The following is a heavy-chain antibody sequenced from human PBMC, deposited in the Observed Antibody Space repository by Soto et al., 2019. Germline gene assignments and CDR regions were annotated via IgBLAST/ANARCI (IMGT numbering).Heavy chain of an antibody. V-gene: IGHV5-10-1*01. D-gene: IGHD1-20*01. J-gene: IGHJ5*02. CDR2: IDPSDSYT. CDR3: ARHGSILTGTTHNWFDH. CDR1: GYSFTSYW. Sequence: GESLKISCKGSGYSFTSYWISWVRQMPGKGLEWMGRIDPSDSYTNYSPSFQGHVTISADKSISTAYLQWSSLKASDTAMYYCARHGSILTGTTHNWFDHWGQGTLVTVSS.